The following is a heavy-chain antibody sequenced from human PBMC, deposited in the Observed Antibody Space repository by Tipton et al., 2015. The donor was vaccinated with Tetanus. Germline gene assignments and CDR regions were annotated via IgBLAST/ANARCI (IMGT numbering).Heavy chain of an antibody. CDR3: ASTKVWYYFDY. CDR1: GGSISSGGYF. V-gene: IGHV4-31*03. D-gene: IGHD3-10*01. J-gene: IGHJ4*02. CDR2: TYNSGTT. Sequence: TLSLTCTVSGGSISSGGYFWSWIRQHPGKGLEWIGHTYNSGTTSYNPSLKSRLTISADTSKNQFSLKVTSVTAADTAGYYCASTKVWYYFDYWGQGTLVTVSS.